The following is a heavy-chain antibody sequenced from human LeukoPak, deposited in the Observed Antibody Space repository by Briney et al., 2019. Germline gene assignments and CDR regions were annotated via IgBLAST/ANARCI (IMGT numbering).Heavy chain of an antibody. J-gene: IGHJ4*02. D-gene: IGHD3-10*01. CDR1: GFTFSSYW. V-gene: IGHV3-74*01. Sequence: GGSLRLSCAASGFTFSSYWMHWVRQAPGKGLVWVSRINSDGSSTSYADSVKGRFTISRDNAKNTLYLQMNSLRAEDTALYYCAKGGRGFGELLLDYWGQGTLVTVSS. CDR2: INSDGSST. CDR3: AKGGRGFGELLLDY.